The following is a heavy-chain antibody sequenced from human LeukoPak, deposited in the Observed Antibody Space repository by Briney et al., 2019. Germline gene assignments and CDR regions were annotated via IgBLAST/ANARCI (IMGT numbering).Heavy chain of an antibody. V-gene: IGHV4-30-2*01. D-gene: IGHD3-10*01. Sequence: SETLSLTCAVSGDSISSGAYSWSWIRQPPGKGLEWIGYIFHTGSTFYNPSLKSRVTISVDNSKNQFSLRLTSVTAADTAVYYCARELWFANAPGSWLDPWGQGTLVTVSS. CDR1: GDSISSGAYS. CDR3: ARELWFANAPGSWLDP. CDR2: IFHTGST. J-gene: IGHJ5*02.